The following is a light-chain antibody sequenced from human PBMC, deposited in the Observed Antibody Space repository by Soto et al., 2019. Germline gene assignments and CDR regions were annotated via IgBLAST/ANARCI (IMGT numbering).Light chain of an antibody. V-gene: IGKV1-8*01. CDR1: QSISSY. J-gene: IGKJ1*01. Sequence: IRMTQSASSLSASVGDRVTITWRASQSISSYLGWYQQKPGKAPKLLIYGASTLQSGVPSRFSGSGYGTDFNLTISCLQPEDFATYYCQQYYSYPRTFGQGTKVDIK. CDR3: QQYYSYPRT. CDR2: GAS.